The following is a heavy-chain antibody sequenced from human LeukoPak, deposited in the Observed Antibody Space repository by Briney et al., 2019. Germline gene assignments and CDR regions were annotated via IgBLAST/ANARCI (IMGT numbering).Heavy chain of an antibody. Sequence: PSETLSLTCSVSGDSFSSSRYYWGWIRQPPGKGLEWIGCVYYGGTTYYNPSLKSRVTMSVDRSKNQFSLNLSSVTAADTALYYCRGYVGGTMLDYWGQGTLVTVSS. V-gene: IGHV4-39*01. D-gene: IGHD3-16*01. CDR2: VYYGGTT. CDR1: GDSFSSSRYY. J-gene: IGHJ4*02. CDR3: RGYVGGTMLDY.